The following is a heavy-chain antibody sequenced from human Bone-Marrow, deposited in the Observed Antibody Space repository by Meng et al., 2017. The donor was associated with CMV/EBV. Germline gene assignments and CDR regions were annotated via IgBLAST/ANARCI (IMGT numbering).Heavy chain of an antibody. CDR1: GYTFTGYY. CDR2: INPNSGGT. Sequence: ASVKVSCKASGYTFTGYYMHWVRQAPGQGLEWMGWINPNSGGTNYAQKFQGRVTMTRDTSISTAYMELSRLRSDDTAVYYCARDFTDIVVVPAAMGWFEPWGQGTLVTVSS. J-gene: IGHJ5*02. V-gene: IGHV1-2*02. CDR3: ARDFTDIVVVPAAMGWFEP. D-gene: IGHD2-2*01.